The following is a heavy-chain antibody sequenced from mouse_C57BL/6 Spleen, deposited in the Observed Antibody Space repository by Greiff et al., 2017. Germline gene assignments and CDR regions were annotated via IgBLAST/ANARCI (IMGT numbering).Heavy chain of an antibody. Sequence: VQLVESGAELVKPGASVKMSCTASGYTFTSYWITWVKQRPGPGLEWIGDIYPGSGSTNYNEKFKSKATLTVDTSSSTAYMQLSSLTSEDSAVYYCARAPLPLFDYWGQGTTLTVSS. CDR1: GYTFTSYW. V-gene: IGHV1-55*01. J-gene: IGHJ2*01. D-gene: IGHD2-1*01. CDR3: ARAPLPLFDY. CDR2: IYPGSGST.